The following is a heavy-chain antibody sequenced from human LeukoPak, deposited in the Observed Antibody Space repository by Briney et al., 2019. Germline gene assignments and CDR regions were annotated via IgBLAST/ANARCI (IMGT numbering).Heavy chain of an antibody. J-gene: IGHJ3*02. D-gene: IGHD1-26*01. CDR1: GFTFSSYI. CDR3: ATRISEPDDAFDI. Sequence: PGGSLRLSCAASGFTFSSYIMNWVRQAPGKGLEWVSSISSSSYIYYADSVKGRFTISRDNAKNSLYLQMNSLRAEDAAVYYCATRISEPDDAFDIWGQGTMVTVSS. V-gene: IGHV3-21*01. CDR2: ISSSSYI.